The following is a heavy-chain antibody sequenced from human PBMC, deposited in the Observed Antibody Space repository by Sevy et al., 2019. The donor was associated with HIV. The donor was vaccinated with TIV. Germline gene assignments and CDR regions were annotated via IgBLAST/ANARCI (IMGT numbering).Heavy chain of an antibody. CDR1: GXTVSSNY. J-gene: IGHJ6*02. CDR3: ARDQGPMNPGYLDXXDX. V-gene: IGHV3-53*01. CDR2: IYSGGST. Sequence: GGSLRLSCAASGXTVSSNYMSWVRQAPGKGLEWVSVIYSGGSTYYADSVKGRFTISRDNSKNTLYLQMNSLRAEDTAVYYCARDQGPMNPGYLDXXDXXXQGTTVTVSS. D-gene: IGHD1-26*01.